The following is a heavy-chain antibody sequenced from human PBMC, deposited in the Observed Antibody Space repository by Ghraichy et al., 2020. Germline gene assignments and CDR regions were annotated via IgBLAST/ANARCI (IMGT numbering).Heavy chain of an antibody. CDR2: ISGSGGST. CDR3: AKEGSYGGNGY. D-gene: IGHD4-23*01. J-gene: IGHJ4*02. V-gene: IGHV3-23*01. CDR1: GFTFSSYA. Sequence: LSLTCAASGFTFSSYAMSWVRQAPGKGLEWVSAISGSGGSTYYADSVKGRFTISRDNSKNTLYLQMNSLRAEDTAVYYCAKEGSYGGNGYWGQGTLVTVSS.